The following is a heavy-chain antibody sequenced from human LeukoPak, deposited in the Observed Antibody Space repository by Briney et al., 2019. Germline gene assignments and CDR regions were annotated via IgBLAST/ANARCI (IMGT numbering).Heavy chain of an antibody. Sequence: GGSLRLSCAASGFIFSSYVMSWVRQAPGKGLEWVSAISGSGGSTYFADSVKGRFTISRDNSKNTLYLQMNSLSAEDTAIYYCARGLGSSTSRHTFDIWGRGTMVTVSS. CDR1: GFIFSSYV. J-gene: IGHJ3*02. CDR2: ISGSGGST. V-gene: IGHV3-23*01. CDR3: ARGLGSSTSRHTFDI. D-gene: IGHD2-2*01.